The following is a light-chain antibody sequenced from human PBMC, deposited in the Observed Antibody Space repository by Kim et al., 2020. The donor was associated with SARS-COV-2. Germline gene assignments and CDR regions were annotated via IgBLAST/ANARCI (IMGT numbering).Light chain of an antibody. CDR1: QSISTY. Sequence: SASVGDKVTATCRASQSISTYLNWFQQKPGKAPKLLMYAASTLQSGVPRRFTGGGSGTDFTLTINSLQPEDFAIYFCQQSYSPPYTFGQGTKLEI. CDR2: AAS. V-gene: IGKV1-39*01. J-gene: IGKJ2*01. CDR3: QQSYSPPYT.